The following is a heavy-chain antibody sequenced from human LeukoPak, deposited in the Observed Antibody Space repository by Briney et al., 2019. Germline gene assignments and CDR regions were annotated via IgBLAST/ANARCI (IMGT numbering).Heavy chain of an antibody. V-gene: IGHV3-48*04. CDR2: ISRSSGII. CDR1: GFTLSSYN. Sequence: GGSLRLSCAAPGFTLSSYNMHWVRQAPGKGLEWVSYISRSSGIIYYADSVKGRFSSSRDNAKNSLSLQMNSLRAEDTAVYYCARDGSYVVDYWGQGTLVTVSS. CDR3: ARDGSYVVDY. D-gene: IGHD2-15*01. J-gene: IGHJ4*02.